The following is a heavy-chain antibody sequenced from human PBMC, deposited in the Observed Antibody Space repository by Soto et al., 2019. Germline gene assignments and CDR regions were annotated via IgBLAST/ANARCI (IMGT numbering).Heavy chain of an antibody. CDR1: GFTFSSYS. CDR3: AREGRDFYSNYVFYYYYMDV. D-gene: IGHD4-4*01. J-gene: IGHJ6*03. V-gene: IGHV3-48*01. CDR2: ISSSSSTI. Sequence: PGGSLRLSCAASGFTFSSYSMNWVRQAPGKGLEWVSYISSSSSTIYYADSVKGRFTISRDNAKNSLYLQMNSLRAEDTAVYYCAREGRDFYSNYVFYYYYMDVWGKGTTVTVSS.